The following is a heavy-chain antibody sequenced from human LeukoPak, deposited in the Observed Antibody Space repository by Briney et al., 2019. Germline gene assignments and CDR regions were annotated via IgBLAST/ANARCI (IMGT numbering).Heavy chain of an antibody. CDR3: ARSLGWLFPNWFDP. V-gene: IGHV3-11*01. D-gene: IGHD3-3*01. CDR1: GFTFSDYY. J-gene: IGHJ5*02. CDR2: ISSSGSTI. Sequence: PGGSLRLSCAASGFTFSDYYMSWIRQAPGKGLEWVSYISSSGSTIYYADSVKGRFTISRDNAKNSLYLQMNSLRAEDTAVYYCARSLGWLFPNWFDPWGQGTLVTVSS.